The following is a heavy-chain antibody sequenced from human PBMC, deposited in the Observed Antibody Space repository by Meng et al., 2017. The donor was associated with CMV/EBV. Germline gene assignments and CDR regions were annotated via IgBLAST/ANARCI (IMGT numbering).Heavy chain of an antibody. CDR3: ARDIITIFGVVKGGMDV. J-gene: IGHJ6*02. Sequence: KISRKASGGTFSSYTISWVRQAPGQGLEWMGRIIPILGIANYAQKFQGRVTITADKSTSTAYMELSSLRSEDTAVYYCARDIITIFGVVKGGMDVWGQGTTVTVSS. D-gene: IGHD3-3*01. CDR1: GGTFSSYT. CDR2: IIPILGIA. V-gene: IGHV1-69*04.